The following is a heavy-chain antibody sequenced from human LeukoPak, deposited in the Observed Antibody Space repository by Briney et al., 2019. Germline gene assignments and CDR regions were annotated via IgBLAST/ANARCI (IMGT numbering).Heavy chain of an antibody. J-gene: IGHJ4*02. Sequence: SETLSLTCAVYGGSFSGYYWSWIRQPPGKGLEWIGEINHSGSTNYNPSLKSRVTISVDTSKNQFSLKLSSVTAADTAAYYCARGGTMVRGVIEPFDYWGQGTLVTVSS. CDR2: INHSGST. CDR1: GGSFSGYY. D-gene: IGHD3-10*01. CDR3: ARGGTMVRGVIEPFDY. V-gene: IGHV4-34*01.